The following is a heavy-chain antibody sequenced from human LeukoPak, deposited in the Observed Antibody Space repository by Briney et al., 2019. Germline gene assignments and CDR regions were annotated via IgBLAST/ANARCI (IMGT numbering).Heavy chain of an antibody. CDR2: INPNSGGT. CDR3: ARDKGWWLPDPLYYFDY. Sequence: ASVEVSCKASGYTFTGYYMHWVRQAPGQGLEWMGWINPNSGGTNYAQKFQGRVTMTRDTSISTAYMELSRLRSDDTAVYYCARDKGWWLPDPLYYFDYWGQGTLVTVSS. D-gene: IGHD5-12*01. J-gene: IGHJ4*02. V-gene: IGHV1-2*02. CDR1: GYTFTGYY.